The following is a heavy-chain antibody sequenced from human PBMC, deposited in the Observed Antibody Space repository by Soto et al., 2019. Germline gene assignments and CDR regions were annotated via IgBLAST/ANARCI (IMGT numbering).Heavy chain of an antibody. CDR3: ARGNIGSWDYFAY. Sequence: GGSLRLSCAASGFTFSNYRMSWVRQAPGKGLEWVANIKQDGSEKYYVDSVKGRFTISRDNAKNSLFLQMNSLRAEDTAVYYCARGNIGSWDYFAYWGQGTPVTVSS. CDR2: IKQDGSEK. V-gene: IGHV3-7*03. D-gene: IGHD6-13*01. J-gene: IGHJ4*02. CDR1: GFTFSNYR.